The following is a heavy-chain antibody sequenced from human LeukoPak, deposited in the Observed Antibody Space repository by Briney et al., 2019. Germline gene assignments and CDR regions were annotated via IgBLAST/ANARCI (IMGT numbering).Heavy chain of an antibody. CDR2: INPNSGGT. CDR1: GYTFTGYY. CDR3: ARVVYSYGDWFDP. D-gene: IGHD5-18*01. J-gene: IGHJ5*02. Sequence: GASVKVSRKASGYTFTGYYMHWVRQAPGQGLEWMGRINPNSGGTNYAQKFRGRVTMTRDTSISAAYMELSRLRSDDTAVYYCARVVYSYGDWFDPWGQGTLVTVSS. V-gene: IGHV1-2*06.